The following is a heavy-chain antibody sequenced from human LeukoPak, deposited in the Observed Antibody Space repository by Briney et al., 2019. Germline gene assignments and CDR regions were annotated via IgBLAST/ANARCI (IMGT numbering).Heavy chain of an antibody. CDR3: AKADDYGDSLYYYYYMDV. Sequence: GGSLRLSCAASGFTFSDYYMSWVRQAPGKGLEWVSAISGSGGSTYYADSVKGRFTISRDNSKNTLYLQMNSLRAEDTAVYYCAKADDYGDSLYYYYYMDVWGKGTTVTVSS. CDR2: ISGSGGST. J-gene: IGHJ6*03. V-gene: IGHV3-23*01. D-gene: IGHD4-17*01. CDR1: GFTFSDYY.